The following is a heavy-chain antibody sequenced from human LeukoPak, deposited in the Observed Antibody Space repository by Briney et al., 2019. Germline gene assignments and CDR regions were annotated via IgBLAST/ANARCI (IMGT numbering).Heavy chain of an antibody. CDR1: GFTFSSYA. CDR2: ISGSGDNT. CDR3: TIPGGGY. V-gene: IGHV3-23*01. D-gene: IGHD1-26*01. Sequence: QTGGSLRLSCAASGFTFSSYAMSWVRQAPGKGLEWVSGISGSGDNTYYADSVRGRFTISRDNSKNSLYLQMNSLRVEDTAIYYCTIPGGGYWGQGTLVTVSS. J-gene: IGHJ4*02.